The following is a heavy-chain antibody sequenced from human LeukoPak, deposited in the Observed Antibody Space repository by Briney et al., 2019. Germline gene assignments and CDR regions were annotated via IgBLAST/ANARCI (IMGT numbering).Heavy chain of an antibody. D-gene: IGHD4-23*01. CDR3: AKVQSDPGNLDIYYYYGMDV. J-gene: IGHJ6*02. CDR1: GFTFDDYA. V-gene: IGHV3-9*01. CDR2: ISWNSGSI. Sequence: GGSLRLSCAASGFTFDDYAMHWVRQAPGKGLEWVSGISWNSGSIGYADSVKGRFTISRDNAKNSLYLQMNSLRAEDTALYYCAKVQSDPGNLDIYYYYGMDVWGQGTTVTVSS.